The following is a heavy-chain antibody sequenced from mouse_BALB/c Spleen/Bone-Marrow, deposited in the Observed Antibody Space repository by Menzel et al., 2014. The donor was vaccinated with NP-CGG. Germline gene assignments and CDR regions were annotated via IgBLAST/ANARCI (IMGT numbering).Heavy chain of an antibody. CDR1: GLLLTDYG. Sequence: VMLVESGPGLVAPSQSLSITCTVPGLLLTDYGVSWIRQLPGKGLEWLGVIWGGGSTNYNSAPKSRLSISKDNPTSQVFLKMNRLQTDDTAMYYFARHCGSYYAMVYWGQGPS. CDR2: IWGGGST. J-gene: IGHJ4*01. D-gene: IGHD1-1*01. V-gene: IGHV2-6-5*01. CDR3: ARHCGSYYAMVY.